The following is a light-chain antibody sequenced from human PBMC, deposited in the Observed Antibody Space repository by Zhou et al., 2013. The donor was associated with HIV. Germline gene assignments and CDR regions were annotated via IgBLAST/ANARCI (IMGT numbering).Light chain of an antibody. CDR2: GAV. Sequence: EVVMTQSPATLSVSLGERVTLSCRASQAITNDVAWYQQKRGQAPRVLLYGAVTRVAGVPARFSGSGSGTEFTLTISSLQTEDFATYFCQQYSVWPPYTFGRGNQTGD. V-gene: IGKV3D-15*01. CDR3: QQYSVWPPYT. J-gene: IGKJ2*01. CDR1: QAITND.